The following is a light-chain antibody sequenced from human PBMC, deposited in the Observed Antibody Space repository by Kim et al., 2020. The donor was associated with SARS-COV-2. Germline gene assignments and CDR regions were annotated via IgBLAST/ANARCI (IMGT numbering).Light chain of an antibody. CDR2: EVT. CDR3: CSYAGSSTFV. J-gene: IGLJ1*01. V-gene: IGLV2-23*02. Sequence: GQSITISCTGTSSDVGSYNFVSWYQQHPGKSPKLMIYEVTERPSGVSNRFSGSKSGNTASLTISGLQAEDEADYYCCSYAGSSTFVFGTGTKVTVL. CDR1: SSDVGSYNF.